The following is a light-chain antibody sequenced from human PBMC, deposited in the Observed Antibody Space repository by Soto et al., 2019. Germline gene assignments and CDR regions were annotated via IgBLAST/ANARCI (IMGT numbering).Light chain of an antibody. CDR1: SSNIGAGYD. CDR2: GDT. J-gene: IGLJ1*01. V-gene: IGLV1-40*01. CDR3: QSYDSSLRGV. Sequence: QSVLTQPPSVSGAPGQRVTISCTGTSSNIGAGYDVHWYQQLPGTAPKLLISGDTNRPSGVPDRFSASKSATSASLAITGLRAEDEADYYCQSYDSSLRGVFGTGTKVTVL.